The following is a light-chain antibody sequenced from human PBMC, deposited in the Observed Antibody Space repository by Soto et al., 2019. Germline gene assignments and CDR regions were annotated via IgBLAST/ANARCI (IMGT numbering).Light chain of an antibody. J-gene: IGLJ2*01. V-gene: IGLV2-14*01. CDR1: GRDIGGYNY. CDR3: SSYRSSSTLQV. CDR2: EVA. Sequence: QSVLTQPASVSGSPGQSITISCTGTGRDIGGYNYVSWYQQYPGKAPKLMIYEVANRPSGISNRFSGSKSANTASLSTSGLQPEDEADYYCSSYRSSSTLQVFGGGTKLTVL.